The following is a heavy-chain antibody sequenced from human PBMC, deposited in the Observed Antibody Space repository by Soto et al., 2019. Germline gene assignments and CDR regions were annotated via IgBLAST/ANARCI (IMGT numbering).Heavy chain of an antibody. J-gene: IGHJ4*02. CDR1: GFSLSNARMG. CDR3: ARISGYDNLTGYPNYFDY. CDR2: IFSNDEK. V-gene: IGHV2-26*01. Sequence: QVTLKESGPVLVKPTETLTLTCTVSGFSLSNARMGVSWIRQPPGKALEWLAHIFSNDEKSYSTSLKSRLTIPKDTSKSQVVLNMTNMDPVDTATYYCARISGYDNLTGYPNYFDYWGQGTLVTVSS. D-gene: IGHD3-9*01.